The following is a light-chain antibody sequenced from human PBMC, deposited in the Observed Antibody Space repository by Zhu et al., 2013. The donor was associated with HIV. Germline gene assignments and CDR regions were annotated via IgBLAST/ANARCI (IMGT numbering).Light chain of an antibody. J-gene: IGKJ4*01. Sequence: DIQMTQSPSSLSASVGDRVTITCRASQSISNYLNWYQQKPGKAPKVLIYAASSLVSGVPSRFSGSGSGTDFTLTISSLQPEDFATYYCQQSYSTPLTFGGGTKVEIK. CDR3: QQSYSTPLT. CDR1: QSISNY. V-gene: IGKV1-39*01. CDR2: AAS.